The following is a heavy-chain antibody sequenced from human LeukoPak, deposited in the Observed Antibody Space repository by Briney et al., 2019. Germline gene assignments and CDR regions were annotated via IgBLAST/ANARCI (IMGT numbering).Heavy chain of an antibody. CDR1: GYTFTTYG. D-gene: IGHD5-18*01. CDR3: ARVDTVNYYYYMDV. CDR2: ISTFNGHT. V-gene: IGHV1-18*01. J-gene: IGHJ6*03. Sequence: GASVKVSRKASGYTFTTYGISWVRQAPGHGLEWMGWISTFNGHTNYAQSRQDRVTMTTDTSTSTVYMELSSLISDDTAVYYCARVDTVNYYYYMDVWGKGTPVTVS.